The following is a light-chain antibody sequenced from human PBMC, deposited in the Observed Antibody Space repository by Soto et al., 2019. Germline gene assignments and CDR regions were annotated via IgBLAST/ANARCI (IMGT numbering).Light chain of an antibody. Sequence: QSVLTQPPSVSAAPGQKVTISCSGSSSNIGNNFVSWYQQLPGTAPKLLICDNDQRPSGIPDRFSGSKSGTSATLGITGLQTGDEADYYCGTWDNSLSGVVFGGGTKLTVL. CDR2: DND. V-gene: IGLV1-51*01. J-gene: IGLJ2*01. CDR3: GTWDNSLSGVV. CDR1: SSNIGNNF.